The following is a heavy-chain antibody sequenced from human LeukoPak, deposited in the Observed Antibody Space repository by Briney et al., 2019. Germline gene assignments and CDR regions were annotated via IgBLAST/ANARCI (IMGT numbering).Heavy chain of an antibody. J-gene: IGHJ4*02. Sequence: SGRSLRLSCAASGFKFGSYSMTWVRQAPGKWMEWVSVISADSATTFYADSVKCRFTISRDNAKNTVFLQMSSLRAEDTALYYCARKSASGNYPLDYWGQGTLVTVSS. V-gene: IGHV3-23*01. CDR1: GFKFGSYS. D-gene: IGHD3-10*01. CDR3: ARKSASGNYPLDY. CDR2: ISADSATT.